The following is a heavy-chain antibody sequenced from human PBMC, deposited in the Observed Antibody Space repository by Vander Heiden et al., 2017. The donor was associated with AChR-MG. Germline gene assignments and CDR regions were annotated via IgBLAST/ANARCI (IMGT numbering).Heavy chain of an antibody. Sequence: QVQLVQSGAEVKKPGSSVKVSCKASGGTFSSYAISWVRQAPGQGLEWMGGIIPIFGTANYAQKFQGRVTITADESTSTAYMELSSLRSEDTAVYYCASGDRYCGGDCSYFDYWGQGTLVTVSS. CDR1: GGTFSSYA. J-gene: IGHJ4*02. CDR2: IIPIFGTA. D-gene: IGHD2-21*02. CDR3: ASGDRYCGGDCSYFDY. V-gene: IGHV1-69*01.